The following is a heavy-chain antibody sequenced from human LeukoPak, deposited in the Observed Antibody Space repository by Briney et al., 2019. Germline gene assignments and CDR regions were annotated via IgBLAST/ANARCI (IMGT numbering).Heavy chain of an antibody. D-gene: IGHD6-13*01. V-gene: IGHV4-39*07. CDR2: IYYIGST. CDR3: ARDKIAAAGTGWFDP. Sequence: SETLSLTCTVSGGSISSSSYYWGWIRQPPGKGLEWIGSIYYIGSTYYNPSLKSRVTISVDTSKNQFSLKLSSVTAADTAVYYCARDKIAAAGTGWFDPWGQGTLVTVSS. CDR1: GGSISSSSYY. J-gene: IGHJ5*02.